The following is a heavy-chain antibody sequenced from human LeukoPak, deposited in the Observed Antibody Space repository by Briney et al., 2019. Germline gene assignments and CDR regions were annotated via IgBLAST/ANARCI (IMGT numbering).Heavy chain of an antibody. CDR2: IYHSGST. CDR1: GGSISSYY. J-gene: IGHJ3*02. V-gene: IGHV4-59*12. CDR3: ARVPITIFGVAKGAFDI. Sequence: SETLSLTCTVSGGSISSYYWSWIRQPPGKGLEWIGYIYHSGSTYYNPSLKSRVTISVDRSKNQFSLKLSSVTAADTAVYYCARVPITIFGVAKGAFDIWGQGTMVTVSS. D-gene: IGHD3-3*01.